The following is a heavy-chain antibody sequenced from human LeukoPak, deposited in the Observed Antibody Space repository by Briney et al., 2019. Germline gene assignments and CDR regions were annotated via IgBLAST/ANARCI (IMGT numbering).Heavy chain of an antibody. CDR2: ISVYNGKT. CDR3: ANTNSGYYPGTLDH. J-gene: IGHJ4*02. D-gene: IGHD5-12*01. V-gene: IGHV1-18*01. Sequence: ASVKVSCKASGHTFTRFGINWVRRAPGQGFEWLGWISVYNGKTDYAQKNQGRVTMTTDTSTSTAYMELRSLRSDDTAVYYCANTNSGYYPGTLDHWGQGTLVTVSS. CDR1: GHTFTRFG.